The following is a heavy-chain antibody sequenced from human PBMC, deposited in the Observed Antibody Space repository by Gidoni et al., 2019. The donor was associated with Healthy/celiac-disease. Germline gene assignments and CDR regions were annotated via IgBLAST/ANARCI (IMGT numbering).Heavy chain of an antibody. J-gene: IGHJ3*02. D-gene: IGHD3-22*01. CDR3: ARNQYYYDSSGYYRDAFDI. CDR1: GYTFTSYG. V-gene: IGHV1-18*01. CDR2: ISAYNGNT. Sequence: QVQLVQSGAEVKKPGASVKVSCKASGYTFTSYGISWVRQAPGQGLEWMGWISAYNGNTNYAQKLQGRVTMTTDTSTITAYMELRSLRSDDTAVYYCARNQYYYDSSGYYRDAFDIWGQGTMVTVSS.